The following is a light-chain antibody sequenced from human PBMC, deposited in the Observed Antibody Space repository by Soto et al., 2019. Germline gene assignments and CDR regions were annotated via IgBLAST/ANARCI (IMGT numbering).Light chain of an antibody. Sequence: EIVLTQSPGTLSLSPGERATLSCRASQSVSSNLAWYQQKPGQAPRIIIFGASGRATGIPDRFSGSGSGTDFTLTISSLQPDDFATYYCQQYNSYWTFGQGTKVDIK. CDR2: GAS. J-gene: IGKJ1*01. CDR1: QSVSSN. V-gene: IGKV3-20*01. CDR3: QQYNSYWT.